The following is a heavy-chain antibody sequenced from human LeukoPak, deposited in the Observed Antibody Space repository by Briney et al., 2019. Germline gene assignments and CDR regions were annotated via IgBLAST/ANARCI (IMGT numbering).Heavy chain of an antibody. CDR3: AKDTGGYYYYGMDV. CDR1: GFTFDDYA. D-gene: IGHD3-16*01. CDR2: ISWNSGSI. J-gene: IGHJ6*02. Sequence: PGGSLRLSCAASGFTFDDYAMHWVRQAPGKGLEWVSGISWNSGSIGYADSVKGRFTISRDNAKNSLYLQMNSLRAEDMALYYCAKDTGGYYYYGMDVWGQGTTVTVSS. V-gene: IGHV3-9*03.